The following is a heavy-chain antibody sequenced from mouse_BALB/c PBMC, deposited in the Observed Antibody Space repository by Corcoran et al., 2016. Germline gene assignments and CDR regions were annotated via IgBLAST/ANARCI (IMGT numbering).Heavy chain of an antibody. Sequence: QVQLQQSGPELVKPGASVKMSCKAAGYTFTGYVISWVKQRTGQGLEWIGEIYPGSGSTHYNEKVKGKATLTADKSSNTAYMQLSSLTAEDSAVYFCASHDYFDYWGQGTTLTVSS. CDR1: GYTFTGYV. V-gene: IGHV1-81*01. J-gene: IGHJ2*01. CDR2: IYPGSGST. CDR3: ASHDYFDY.